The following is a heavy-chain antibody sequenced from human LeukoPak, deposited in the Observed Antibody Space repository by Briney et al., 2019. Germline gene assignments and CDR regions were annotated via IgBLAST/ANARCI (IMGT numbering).Heavy chain of an antibody. D-gene: IGHD3-10*01. CDR3: AREVNVLLWFGELSDYYYYMDV. CDR2: ISAYNDNT. V-gene: IGHV1-18*01. CDR1: GYTFTSYG. Sequence: ASVKVSCKASGYTFTSYGISWVRQAPGQGLEWMGWISAYNDNTNYAQKLQGRVTMTTDTSTSTAYMELRSLRSDDTAVYYCAREVNVLLWFGELSDYYYYMDVWGKGTTVTVSS. J-gene: IGHJ6*03.